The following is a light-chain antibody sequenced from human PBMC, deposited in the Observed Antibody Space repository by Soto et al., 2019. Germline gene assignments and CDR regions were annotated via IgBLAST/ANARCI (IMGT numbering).Light chain of an antibody. CDR1: QSVSSN. CDR2: GAS. Sequence: EIVMTQSPATLSVSPGESATLSCRASQSVSSNLAWYQQKPGQAPRLLIYGASTRATGIPARFSGSGSGTEFTLNISSLQSEDFAVYYCQQYNNWPQTFGQGTKVEIK. CDR3: QQYNNWPQT. V-gene: IGKV3-15*01. J-gene: IGKJ1*01.